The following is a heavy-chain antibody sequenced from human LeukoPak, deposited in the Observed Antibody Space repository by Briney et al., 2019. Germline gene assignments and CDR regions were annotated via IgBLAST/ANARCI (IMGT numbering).Heavy chain of an antibody. V-gene: IGHV3-21*04. D-gene: IGHD6-19*01. CDR1: GFTFSSYS. CDR2: ISSSSSYI. CDR3: AKDPVVYHGGSGWHYFDY. Sequence: GGSLRLSCAASGFTFSSYSMNWVRQAPGKGLEWVSSISSSSSYIYYADSVKGRFTISRDNSMDTLYLQMNSLKAEDTAVYYCAKDPVVYHGGSGWHYFDYWGQGTLVTVSS. J-gene: IGHJ4*02.